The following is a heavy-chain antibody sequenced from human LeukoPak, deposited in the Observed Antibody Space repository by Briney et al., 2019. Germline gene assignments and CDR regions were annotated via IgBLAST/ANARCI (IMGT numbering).Heavy chain of an antibody. CDR1: GGSFSGYY. CDR2: INHSGST. Sequence: PSETLSLTCAVYGGSFSGYYWSWIRQPPGKGLEWIGEINHSGSTYYNPSLKSRVTISVDTSKNQFSLKLSSVTAADTAVYYCARDMDIEPLLDAFDIWGQGTMVTVSS. V-gene: IGHV4-34*01. D-gene: IGHD5-12*01. CDR3: ARDMDIEPLLDAFDI. J-gene: IGHJ3*02.